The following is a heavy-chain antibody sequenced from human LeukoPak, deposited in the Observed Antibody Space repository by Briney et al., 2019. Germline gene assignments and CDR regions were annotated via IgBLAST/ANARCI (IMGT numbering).Heavy chain of an antibody. CDR2: IYYSGST. Sequence: PSETLSLTCTVSGGSISSYYWSWIRQPSGKGLEWIGYIYYSGSTNYNPSLKSRVTISVDTSKNQFSLKLSSVTAADTAVYYCARAEGGIVGVSAFDVWGQGTMVTVSS. J-gene: IGHJ3*01. D-gene: IGHD1-26*01. V-gene: IGHV4-59*01. CDR1: GGSISSYY. CDR3: ARAEGGIVGVSAFDV.